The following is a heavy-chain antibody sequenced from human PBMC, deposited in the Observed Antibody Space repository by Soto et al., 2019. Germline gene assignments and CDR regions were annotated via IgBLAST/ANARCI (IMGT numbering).Heavy chain of an antibody. J-gene: IGHJ6*04. CDR3: GGGSHYGSRSYSIRPGFQYYFYPDA. D-gene: IGHD3-10*01. V-gene: IGHV4-34*01. CDR2: INESGSP. Sequence: QVQLQQWGAGLLKPSETLSLTCAVYGASLSGYYWTWIRQSPGKGLEWIAEINESGSPNYSPSLKSRVTISIFTSKNQFSLTLSSVTAADTAVYYCGGGSHYGSRSYSIRPGFQYYFYPDAWGKGTAVTVTS. CDR1: GASLSGYY.